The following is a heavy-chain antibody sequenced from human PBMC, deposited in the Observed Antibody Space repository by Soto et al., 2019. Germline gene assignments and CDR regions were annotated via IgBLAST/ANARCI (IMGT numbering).Heavy chain of an antibody. CDR3: ARVVRGVVNWFHP. CDR2: IATYNSNR. J-gene: IGHJ5*02. CDR1: GDTFTNFG. V-gene: IGHV1-18*01. D-gene: IGHD3-10*01. Sequence: HLVQSGPEVKKPGASITVSCKTSGDTFTNFGLSWVRQAPGQGLEWMGWIATYNSNRNYAQKFQGRLTLTTDASTSTAYMELKSLGFDDTAVYYCARVVRGVVNWFHPWGQGTLVTVSS.